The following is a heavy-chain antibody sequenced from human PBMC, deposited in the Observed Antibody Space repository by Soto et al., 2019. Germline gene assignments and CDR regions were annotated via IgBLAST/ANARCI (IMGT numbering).Heavy chain of an antibody. D-gene: IGHD3-10*01. CDR2: IYYSGST. V-gene: IGHV4-59*01. J-gene: IGHJ6*02. Sequence: SETLSLPCTVSGGSISSYYWSWIRQPPGKGLEWIGYIYYSGSTNYNPSLKSRVTISVDTSKNQFSLKLSSVTAADTAVYYCARDYGSGSPQSYHYFYGMHVWDQGTTVAVSS. CDR1: GGSISSYY. CDR3: ARDYGSGSPQSYHYFYGMHV.